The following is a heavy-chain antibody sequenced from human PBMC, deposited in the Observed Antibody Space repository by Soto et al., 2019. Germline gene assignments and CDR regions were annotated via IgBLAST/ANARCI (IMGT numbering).Heavy chain of an antibody. V-gene: IGHV4-59*08. CDR1: GGSISSYY. D-gene: IGHD3-3*01. CDR2: IYYSGST. J-gene: IGHJ5*02. Sequence: PSETLSLTCTVSGGSISSYYWSWIRQPPGKGLEWIGYIYYSGSTNYNPSLKSRVTISVDTSKNQFSLKLSSVTAADTAVYYCARHLEKRITIFGVVMRWFDPWGQGTLVTVSS. CDR3: ARHLEKRITIFGVVMRWFDP.